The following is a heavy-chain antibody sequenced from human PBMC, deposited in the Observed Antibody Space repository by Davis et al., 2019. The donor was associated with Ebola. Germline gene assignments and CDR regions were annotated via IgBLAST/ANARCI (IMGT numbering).Heavy chain of an antibody. J-gene: IGHJ4*02. D-gene: IGHD4-11*01. Sequence: PGGSLRLFCAASGYTFSRYWMSWVRQAPGKGLEWVSSISDSGDSPNYAGSVKGRFTISRDNSKNTLDLQMNSLRVEDTAVYYCAKEGATTAKFDYWGQGVLVTVSS. V-gene: IGHV3-23*01. CDR3: AKEGATTAKFDY. CDR2: ISDSGDSP. CDR1: GYTFSRYW.